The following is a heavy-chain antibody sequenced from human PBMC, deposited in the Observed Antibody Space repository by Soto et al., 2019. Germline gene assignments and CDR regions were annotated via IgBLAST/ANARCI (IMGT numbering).Heavy chain of an antibody. Sequence: GGSLRLSCAASEFTFNIYGMHWVRQAPDKGLEWVAGISHHGLKEHYADSVKGRFTISRDNSKKTVYLQLNSLRGDDTAVYYCAKDWVGGSNKYYFEYWGQGTLVTVSS. CDR1: EFTFNIYG. V-gene: IGHV3-30*18. CDR3: AKDWVGGSNKYYFEY. CDR2: ISHHGLKE. D-gene: IGHD1-26*01. J-gene: IGHJ4*02.